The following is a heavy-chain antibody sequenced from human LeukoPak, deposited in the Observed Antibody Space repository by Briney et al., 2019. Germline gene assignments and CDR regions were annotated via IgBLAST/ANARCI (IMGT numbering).Heavy chain of an antibody. CDR1: GFTFGSSA. J-gene: IGHJ4*02. D-gene: IGHD6-13*01. Sequence: GGSLRLSCAASGFTFGSSAMSWVRQAPGKGPEWVSTFSRSGPDTYYADSVKGRFTIFRDNSKNTLYLQMNGLRAEDTAVYYCAKGSLGSWYYFDYWGQGTLVTVSS. V-gene: IGHV3-23*01. CDR2: FSRSGPDT. CDR3: AKGSLGSWYYFDY.